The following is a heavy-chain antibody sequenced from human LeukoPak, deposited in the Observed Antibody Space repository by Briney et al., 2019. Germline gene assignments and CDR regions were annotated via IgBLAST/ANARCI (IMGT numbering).Heavy chain of an antibody. J-gene: IGHJ4*02. D-gene: IGHD3-10*01. CDR1: GFTFSSYW. CDR3: ARDQRLLWFGELMYYFDY. V-gene: IGHV3-7*03. CDR2: IKQDGSEK. Sequence: GGSLRLSCAASGFTFSSYWMSWVRQAPGKGLEWVANIKQDGSEKYYVDSVKGRFTISRDNAKNSLYLQMNSLRAEDTAVYYCARDQRLLWFGELMYYFDYWGQGTLVNVSS.